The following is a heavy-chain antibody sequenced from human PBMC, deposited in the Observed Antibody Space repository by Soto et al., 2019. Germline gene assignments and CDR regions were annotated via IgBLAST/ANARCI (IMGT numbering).Heavy chain of an antibody. D-gene: IGHD1-7*01. CDR1: GGSFTSNNW. Sequence: SETLSLTCAVSGGSFTSNNWWTWVRQPPGQGLEWIGEIYRTGSTNYNPSLKSRVTISLNKSENQCSLKVTSLTAADTAVYYCASRDPGTSVDYWGQGTLVTVSS. J-gene: IGHJ4*02. CDR3: ASRDPGTSVDY. CDR2: IYRTGST. V-gene: IGHV4-4*02.